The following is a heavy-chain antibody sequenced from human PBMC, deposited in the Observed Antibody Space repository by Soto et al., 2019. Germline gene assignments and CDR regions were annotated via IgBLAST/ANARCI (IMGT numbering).Heavy chain of an antibody. D-gene: IGHD3-22*01. Sequence: GGSLRLSCAASGFTFSSYAMHWVRQAPGKGLEWVAVISYDGSNKYYADSVKGRFTISRDNSKNTLYLQMNSLRAEDTAVYYYARGRYYDSSGSGHDAFDIWGQATIVTVSS. CDR3: ARGRYYDSSGSGHDAFDI. J-gene: IGHJ3*02. V-gene: IGHV3-30-3*01. CDR2: ISYDGSNK. CDR1: GFTFSSYA.